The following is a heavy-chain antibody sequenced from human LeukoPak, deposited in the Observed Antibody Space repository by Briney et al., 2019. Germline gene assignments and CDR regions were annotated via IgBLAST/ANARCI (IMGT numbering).Heavy chain of an antibody. D-gene: IGHD6-19*01. CDR2: INWSGYT. V-gene: IGHV4-59*01. CDR1: GGSISTYY. Sequence: SETLSLTCTVSGGSISTYYWSWIRQPSGKGLEWVGYINWSGYTDYNPSLKSRVTISVDTSKNHFSLKLRSVTAADTAVYYCAREYSSFEYWGQGILVTVSS. J-gene: IGHJ4*02. CDR3: AREYSSFEY.